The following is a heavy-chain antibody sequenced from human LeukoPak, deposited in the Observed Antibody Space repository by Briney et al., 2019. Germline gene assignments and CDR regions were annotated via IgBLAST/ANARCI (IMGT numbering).Heavy chain of an antibody. Sequence: GGSLRLSCVASGILVSSNYMSWVRQAPGKGLEWVSFIDSTGSTYYADYAMGRFTISRDNSRNTLYFQMNSLRVEDTAVCDCARRERLGYSYGRGTLDIWGQGTMVTVS. CDR1: GILVSSNY. CDR2: IDSTGST. V-gene: IGHV3-66*01. CDR3: ARRERLGYSYGRGTLDI. J-gene: IGHJ3*02. D-gene: IGHD5-18*01.